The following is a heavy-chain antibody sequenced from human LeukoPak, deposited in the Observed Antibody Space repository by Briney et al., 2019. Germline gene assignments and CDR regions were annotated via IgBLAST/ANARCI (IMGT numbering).Heavy chain of an antibody. J-gene: IGHJ3*02. V-gene: IGHV3-7*03. Sequence: GGSLRLSCAASGFTFSSYWMSWVRQAPGKGLEWVANIKQDGSEKYYVDSVKGRFTISRDNAKNSLYLQMNSLRAEDTAAYYCAREGGYCSGGSCYMFVSNAFDIWGQGTMVTVSS. CDR2: IKQDGSEK. CDR3: AREGGYCSGGSCYMFVSNAFDI. CDR1: GFTFSSYW. D-gene: IGHD2-15*01.